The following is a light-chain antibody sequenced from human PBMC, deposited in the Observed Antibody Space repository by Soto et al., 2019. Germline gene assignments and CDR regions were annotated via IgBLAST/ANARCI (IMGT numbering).Light chain of an antibody. V-gene: IGKV3-20*01. CDR1: QTVSITY. J-gene: IGKJ5*01. CDR3: QQYGSSPLIS. CDR2: GAS. Sequence: EVVLTQSPGTLSFSPGESATLSCRDSQTVSITYLTWYQQKPGQAPRLLIFGASKRATGIPDRFSSSGSGREFTLTISGLEPEDFAVYYCQQYGSSPLISFGQGTRLEI.